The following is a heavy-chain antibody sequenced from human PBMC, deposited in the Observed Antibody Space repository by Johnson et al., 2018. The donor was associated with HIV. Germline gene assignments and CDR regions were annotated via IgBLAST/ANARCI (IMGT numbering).Heavy chain of an antibody. J-gene: IGHJ3*02. CDR3: ARDRVWFGELYAFDI. CDR1: AFAFSSYV. CDR2: ISYDGSNK. D-gene: IGHD3-10*01. V-gene: IGHV3-30*03. Sequence: QVQLVESGGGVVQPGRSLRLSCAASAFAFSSYVMHWVRQAPGKGLEWVAVISYDGSNKYYVDSVKGRFTISRDNSKNTLYLQMNSLRAEDTAVYYCARDRVWFGELYAFDIWGQGTMVTVSS.